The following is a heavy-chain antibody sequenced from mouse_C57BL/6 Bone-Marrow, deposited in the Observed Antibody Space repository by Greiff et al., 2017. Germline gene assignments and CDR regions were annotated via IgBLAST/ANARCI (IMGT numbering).Heavy chain of an antibody. D-gene: IGHD4-1*02. Sequence: VQLQQPGAELVKPGASVKMSCKASGYTFTSYWITWVKQRPGQGLEWIGDIYPGSGSTNYNEKFKSKATLTVDTSSSTAYMQLSSLTSADSAVYDYARANWGNGWYFDVWGTGTTVTVSS. V-gene: IGHV1-55*01. CDR1: GYTFTSYW. CDR2: IYPGSGST. J-gene: IGHJ1*03. CDR3: ARANWGNGWYFDV.